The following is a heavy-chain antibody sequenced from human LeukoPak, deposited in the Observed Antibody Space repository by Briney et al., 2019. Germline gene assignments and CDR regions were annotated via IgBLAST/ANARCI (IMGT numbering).Heavy chain of an antibody. D-gene: IGHD6-13*01. CDR2: ISGSGTNT. J-gene: IGHJ4*02. Sequence: GGSLRLSCAASGFTFSSYAMSWVRQAPGKGLEWVSAISGSGTNTYYADSVNGQFTISRDNSKNSLYLQMNSLRVEDTAVYYCAMGAAAYFEYWGQGTLVTVSS. CDR3: AMGAAAYFEY. CDR1: GFTFSSYA. V-gene: IGHV3-23*01.